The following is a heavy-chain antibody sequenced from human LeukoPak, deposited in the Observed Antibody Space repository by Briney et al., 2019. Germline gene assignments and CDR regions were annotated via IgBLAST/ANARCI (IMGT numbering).Heavy chain of an antibody. Sequence: KPSETLSLTCTVSGGSISNYYGNWIRQPPGKGLEWIGNIYYSGSTNYNPSLKSRVTISVDTSKNQFSLKLSSLTAADTAVYYCARRGANSGSYSHFDLWGRGTLVTVSS. J-gene: IGHJ2*01. CDR3: ARRGANSGSYSHFDL. CDR2: IYYSGST. D-gene: IGHD1-26*01. CDR1: GGSISNYY. V-gene: IGHV4-59*01.